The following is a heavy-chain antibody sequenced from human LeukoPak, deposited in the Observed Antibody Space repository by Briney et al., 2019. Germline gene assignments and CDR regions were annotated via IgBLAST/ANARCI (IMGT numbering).Heavy chain of an antibody. J-gene: IGHJ4*02. V-gene: IGHV3-30-3*01. Sequence: GGSLRLSCAASGFTFSSYAMHWVRQAPGKGLEWVAVISYDGSNKYYADSVKGRFTISRDNSKNTLYLQMNSLRAEDTAVYYCAREDYGVFFDYWGQGTLVTVSS. CDR2: ISYDGSNK. CDR1: GFTFSSYA. CDR3: AREDYGVFFDY. D-gene: IGHD4-17*01.